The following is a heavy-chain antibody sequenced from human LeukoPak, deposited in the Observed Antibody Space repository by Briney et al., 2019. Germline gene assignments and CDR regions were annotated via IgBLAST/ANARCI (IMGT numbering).Heavy chain of an antibody. D-gene: IGHD3-22*01. CDR2: IYTSGST. Sequence: SQTLSLTCTVSGGSISSGSYYWSWIRRPAGKGLEWIGRIYTSGSTNYNPSLKSRVTISVDTSKSQFSLKLSSVTAADTAVYYCAADYYDSSGYYYVGAFDIWGQGTMVTVSS. CDR1: GGSISSGSYY. V-gene: IGHV4-61*02. J-gene: IGHJ3*02. CDR3: AADYYDSSGYYYVGAFDI.